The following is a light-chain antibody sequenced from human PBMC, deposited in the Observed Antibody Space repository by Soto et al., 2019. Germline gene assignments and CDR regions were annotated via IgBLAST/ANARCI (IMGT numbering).Light chain of an antibody. J-gene: IGLJ7*01. CDR3: SSYTISNTLPFV. CDR1: RRDVGGYNY. CDR2: EVT. V-gene: IGLV2-14*01. Sequence: QSALTQPASVSGSPGQSITISCTGTRRDVGGYNYVSWYQQYPGKSPKLLIYEVTHRPSGVSNRFSGSKSGNTASLTISGLQAEDEADYYCSSYTISNTLPFVFGTGTPLTVL.